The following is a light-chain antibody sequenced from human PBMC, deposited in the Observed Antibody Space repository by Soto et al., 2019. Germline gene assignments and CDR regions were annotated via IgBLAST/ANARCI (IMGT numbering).Light chain of an antibody. CDR2: TNN. Sequence: QSVLAQPPSASGTPGQRVTISCSGSSSNLGSNTVNWYQQLPGTAPKLLIHTNNQRPSGVPDRISGSKSGTSASLAISGLQSEDEADYYCAAWDDSLNGPVFGGGTKLPS. V-gene: IGLV1-44*01. J-gene: IGLJ2*01. CDR3: AAWDDSLNGPV. CDR1: SSNLGSNT.